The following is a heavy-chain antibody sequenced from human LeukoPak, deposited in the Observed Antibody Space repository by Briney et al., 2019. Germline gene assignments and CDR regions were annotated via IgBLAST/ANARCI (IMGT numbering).Heavy chain of an antibody. CDR2: ISGSGGST. D-gene: IGHD2-2*01. V-gene: IGHV3-23*01. CDR3: AKAARLLSGYYYYYGMDV. Sequence: PGGSLRLSCAASGFTFSSYAMSWVRQAPGKGLEWVSAISGSGGSTYYADSVKGRFTISRDNSKNTLYLQMNSLRAEDTAVYYCAKAARLLSGYYYYYGMDVWGQGTTVTVSS. J-gene: IGHJ6*02. CDR1: GFTFSSYA.